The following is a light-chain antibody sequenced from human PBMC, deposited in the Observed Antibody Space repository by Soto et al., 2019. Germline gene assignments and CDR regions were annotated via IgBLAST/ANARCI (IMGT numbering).Light chain of an antibody. CDR3: QQRNSYPL. V-gene: IGKV1-9*01. J-gene: IGKJ3*01. Sequence: DIQLTQSPSFLSASVGDRVTITCRASQGISSYLAWYQQKPGKAPKLLIYAASTLQSGVPSRFSGSGSGTEFTLTIDNRQRVDFETYYCQQRNSYPLFGPGTKVDIK. CDR2: AAS. CDR1: QGISSY.